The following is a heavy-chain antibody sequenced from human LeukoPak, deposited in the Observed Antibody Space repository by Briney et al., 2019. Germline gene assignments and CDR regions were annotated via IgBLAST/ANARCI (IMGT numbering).Heavy chain of an antibody. D-gene: IGHD3-10*02. CDR3: AELGITMIGGV. Sequence: PGGSLRHSCAASGVTFSTYATNWIRQAPGKGLEWVSSISSTGTYIYYGDLVEGRFTISRDNAKNSLYLQMNSLRAEDTAVYYCAELGITMIGGVWGKGTTVTISS. CDR1: GVTFSTYA. V-gene: IGHV3-21*01. CDR2: ISSTGTYI. J-gene: IGHJ6*04.